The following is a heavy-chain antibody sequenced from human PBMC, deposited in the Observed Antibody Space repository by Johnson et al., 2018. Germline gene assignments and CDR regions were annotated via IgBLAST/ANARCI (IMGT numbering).Heavy chain of an antibody. V-gene: IGHV3-30*18. J-gene: IGHJ6*02. CDR2: ISYDGSNK. D-gene: IGHD2-2*02. CDR3: AKNRRPDIVVVPAAIRNYGMDV. Sequence: VQLVQSGGGVVQPGRSLRLSCAASGFTFSSYGMHWVRQAPGKGLEWVAVISYDGSNKYYADSVKGRFTISRDNSKNTLYLQMNSLRAEDTAVYYCAKNRRPDIVVVPAAIRNYGMDVWGQGTTVTVSS. CDR1: GFTFSSYG.